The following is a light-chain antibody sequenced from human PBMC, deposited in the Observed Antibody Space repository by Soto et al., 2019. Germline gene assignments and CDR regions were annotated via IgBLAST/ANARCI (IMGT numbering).Light chain of an antibody. J-gene: IGKJ3*01. CDR1: QSVSSSY. V-gene: IGKV3-20*01. CDR3: QQYGSSPGFT. Sequence: EIVLMQSPGTLSLSPGERATLSCRASQSVSSSYLAWYQQKPGQAPRLLIYGASSRATGIPDRFSGSGSGTDFTLTISRLEPEDFAVYYCQQYGSSPGFTFGPGTKVDI. CDR2: GAS.